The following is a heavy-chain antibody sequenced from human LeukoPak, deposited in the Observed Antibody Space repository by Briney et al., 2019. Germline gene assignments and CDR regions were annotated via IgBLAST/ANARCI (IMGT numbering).Heavy chain of an antibody. CDR1: GASISIYY. Sequence: PSETLSLTCTVSGASISIYYWSWIRQPPAKGLECIGYIYYSGNTNFNPSLNNPSLKSRVTISVDASKNQFSLKLSSMTAADTAVYYCASGPYPAAGTDHQFDYWGQGTLVTVSS. J-gene: IGHJ4*02. CDR3: ASGPYPAAGTDHQFDY. D-gene: IGHD6-13*01. CDR2: IYYSGNT. V-gene: IGHV4-59*01.